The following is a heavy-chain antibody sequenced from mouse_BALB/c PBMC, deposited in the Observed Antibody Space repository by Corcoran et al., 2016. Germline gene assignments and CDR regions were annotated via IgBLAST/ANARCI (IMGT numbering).Heavy chain of an antibody. CDR2: INPYNGAT. CDR3: AIWGGYAMDY. Sequence: EVQLQQSGSELVKPGASVKISCKASGYSFTGYYMHWVKQSHVKSLEWIGRINPYNGATSYNQNFKDKASLTVDKSSSTAYMELHSLTSEDSAVYYCAIWGGYAMDYWGQGTSVTVSS. D-gene: IGHD4-1*01. CDR1: GYSFTGYY. J-gene: IGHJ4*01. V-gene: IGHV1-26*01.